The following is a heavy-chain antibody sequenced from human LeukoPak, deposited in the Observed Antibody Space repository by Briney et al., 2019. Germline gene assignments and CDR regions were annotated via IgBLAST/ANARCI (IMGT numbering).Heavy chain of an antibody. CDR3: ARRATNWGSFDY. D-gene: IGHD7-27*01. Sequence: PSETLSLTCTVSGGSIGSSSYYWGWIRQPPGKGLEWIGSIYYSGSTYYGPSLKSRATISVDTSKNHFSLKLSSVTAADTAVYYCARRATNWGSFDYWGQGNPVTVSS. J-gene: IGHJ4*02. CDR1: GGSIGSSSYY. V-gene: IGHV4-39*02. CDR2: IYYSGST.